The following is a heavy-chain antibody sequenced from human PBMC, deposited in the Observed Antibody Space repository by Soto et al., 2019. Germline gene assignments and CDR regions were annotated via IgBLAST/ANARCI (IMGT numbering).Heavy chain of an antibody. Sequence: LETLSLTCTVSGGSISSYYWSWIRQPPGKGLEWIGYIYYSGSTNYNPSLKSRVTISVDTSKNQFSLKLSSVTAADTAVYYCARSQFRRLGPGYFDYWGQGTLVTVSS. CDR3: ARSQFRRLGPGYFDY. J-gene: IGHJ4*02. CDR1: GGSISSYY. D-gene: IGHD3-16*01. V-gene: IGHV4-59*01. CDR2: IYYSGST.